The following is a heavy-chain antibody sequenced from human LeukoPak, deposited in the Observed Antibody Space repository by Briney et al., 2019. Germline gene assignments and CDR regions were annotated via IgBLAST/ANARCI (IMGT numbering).Heavy chain of an antibody. D-gene: IGHD6-19*01. CDR1: GGTFSSYA. CDR3: ARDRDDSSGKFDY. J-gene: IGHJ4*02. Sequence: ASVKVSCMASGGTFSSYAISWVRQAPGQGLEWMGGIIPIFGTANYAQKFQGTVTITADESTSTAYMELSSLRSEDTAVYYCARDRDDSSGKFDYWGQGTLVTVSS. V-gene: IGHV1-69*13. CDR2: IIPIFGTA.